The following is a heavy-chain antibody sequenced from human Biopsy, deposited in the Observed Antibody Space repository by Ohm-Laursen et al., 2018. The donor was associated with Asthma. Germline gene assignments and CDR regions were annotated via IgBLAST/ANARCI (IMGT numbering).Heavy chain of an antibody. CDR2: ISAYNGNT. CDR1: GYTFTNYA. Sequence: SSVKVSCKTSGYTFTNYAICWVRQAPGQGLEWMGWISAYNGNTNYAQKFQGRLTLTTDTSTSTAHMELRSLRSDDTAVYYCARWTTPINGFDPWGQGTLVTVSS. J-gene: IGHJ5*02. CDR3: ARWTTPINGFDP. D-gene: IGHD4-11*01. V-gene: IGHV1-18*04.